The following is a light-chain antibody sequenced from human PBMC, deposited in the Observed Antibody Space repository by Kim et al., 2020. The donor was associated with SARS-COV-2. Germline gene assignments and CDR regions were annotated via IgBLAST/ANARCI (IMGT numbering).Light chain of an antibody. CDR1: QNIETS. CDR3: QQYIDWYY. V-gene: IGKV3-15*01. Sequence: LSVSPGGRATLSCRAMQNIETSLAWYQQRPGQAPRLLIYSASTRAAGVPARFSGSGSGTEFTLTISSLQSEDFAVYYCQQYIDWYYFGQGTKLEI. J-gene: IGKJ2*01. CDR2: SAS.